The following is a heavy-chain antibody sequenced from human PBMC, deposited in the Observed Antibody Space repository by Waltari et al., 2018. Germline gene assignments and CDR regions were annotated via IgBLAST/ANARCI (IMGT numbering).Heavy chain of an antibody. D-gene: IGHD2-21*02. CDR1: GFIVSTNY. J-gene: IGHJ3*02. V-gene: IGHV3-53*01. CDR3: ASPWTVSKAFDI. Sequence: EVQLVESGGGLIQSGGSLRLSCAASGFIVSTNYMSWVRQAPGKGLGWVAVMYRGGSTYYADSVKGRFTISRDNSKNTLYLQLNSLRAEDTAVYYCASPWTVSKAFDIWGQGTMVTVSS. CDR2: MYRGGST.